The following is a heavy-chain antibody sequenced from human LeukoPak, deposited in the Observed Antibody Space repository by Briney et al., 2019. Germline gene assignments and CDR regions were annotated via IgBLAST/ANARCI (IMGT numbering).Heavy chain of an antibody. D-gene: IGHD6-13*01. CDR2: IYYSGST. CDR1: GGSISSYY. V-gene: IGHV4-59*08. Sequence: SETLSLTCTVSGGSISSYYWSWIRQPPGKGLEWIGYIYYSGSTNYNPSLKSRVTISVDTSKNQFSLKLSSVTAADTAVYYCARLAREYSSSWEYYFDYWGQGTLVTVSP. CDR3: ARLAREYSSSWEYYFDY. J-gene: IGHJ4*02.